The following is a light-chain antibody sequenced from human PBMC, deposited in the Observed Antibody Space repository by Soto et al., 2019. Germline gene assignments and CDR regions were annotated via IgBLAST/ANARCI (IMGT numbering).Light chain of an antibody. CDR3: SSHASGSTRV. CDR1: SGDVGGYDY. V-gene: IGLV2-14*01. J-gene: IGLJ1*01. CDR2: EVT. Sequence: QSALTQPASVSGSPGQSIAISCTGTSGDVGGYDYVSWYQQHPDKAPKLMIYEVTKRHSWVSNRFSGSKSVNTASLTIPELQPEDEAGYYCSSHASGSTRVFGSGTKQTVL.